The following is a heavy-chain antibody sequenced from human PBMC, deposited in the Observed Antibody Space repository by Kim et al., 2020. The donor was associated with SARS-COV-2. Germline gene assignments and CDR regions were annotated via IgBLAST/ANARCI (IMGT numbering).Heavy chain of an antibody. J-gene: IGHJ4*02. CDR2: INSDGSST. CDR1: GFTFSIYW. CDR3: ARGRKEGITMIVGLHDY. V-gene: IGHV3-74*01. Sequence: GGSLRLSCAASGFTFSIYWMHWVRQAPGKGLVWVSRINSDGSSTSYADSVKGRFTISRDNAKNTLYLQMNSLRAEDTAVYYCARGRKEGITMIVGLHDYWGQGTLVTVSS. D-gene: IGHD3-22*01.